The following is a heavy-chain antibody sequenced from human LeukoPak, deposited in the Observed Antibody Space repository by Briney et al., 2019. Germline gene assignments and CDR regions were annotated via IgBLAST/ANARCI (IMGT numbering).Heavy chain of an antibody. Sequence: VASVKVSCKASGYTCTGYYMHWVRQAPGQGLEWRGRITPNSGGTNYAQKFQGRVTMTRDTSISTAYMELSRLRSDDTAVHYCARDFFEHRSPFPLGSWGQGTMVTVSS. CDR2: ITPNSGGT. J-gene: IGHJ5*02. D-gene: IGHD3-3*01. V-gene: IGHV1-2*06. CDR1: GYTCTGYY. CDR3: ARDFFEHRSPFPLGS.